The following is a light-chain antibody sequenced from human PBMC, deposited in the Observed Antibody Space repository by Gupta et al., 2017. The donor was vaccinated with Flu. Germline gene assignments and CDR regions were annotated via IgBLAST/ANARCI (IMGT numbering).Light chain of an antibody. CDR2: DAS. Sequence: EIVLTQSPATLSSSPGERATLSCRASQSVRNYLAWYQQRPGQAPRLLIHDASSRASGIPARFSGSGSGSDFTLTISSLEPEDFAGYYCQHRGIFGQGTKVEIK. CDR3: QHRGI. J-gene: IGKJ2*01. CDR1: QSVRNY. V-gene: IGKV3-11*01.